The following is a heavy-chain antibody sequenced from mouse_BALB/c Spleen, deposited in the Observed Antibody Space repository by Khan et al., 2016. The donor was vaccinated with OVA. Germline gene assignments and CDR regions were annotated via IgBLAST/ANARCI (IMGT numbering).Heavy chain of an antibody. J-gene: IGHJ1*01. V-gene: IGHV1-9*01. CDR3: ARTAAYYEYFDV. CDR2: ILPGTGSP. CDR1: GYTFSSYW. Sequence: QVQLQQSGAELMKPGASVKISCKATGYTFSSYWIEWIKQRPGHGLEWIGEILPGTGSPNYNDKFKGKATFTADTSSNTAYMQLSSLTSEDSAVYYCARTAAYYEYFDVGGPGTTVTVSS. D-gene: IGHD2-10*01.